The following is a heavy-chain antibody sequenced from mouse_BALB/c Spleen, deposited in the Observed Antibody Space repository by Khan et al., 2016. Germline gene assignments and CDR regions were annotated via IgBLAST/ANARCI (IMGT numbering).Heavy chain of an antibody. CDR3: ARGTPFAN. CDR1: GFAFSSYW. CDR2: IYPGDGDT. V-gene: IGHV1-80*01. J-gene: IGHJ3*01. D-gene: IGHD2-14*01. Sequence: VQLQESGAELVRPGSSVKISCKASGFAFSSYWMNWVKQRPGQGLEWIGQIYPGDGDTNYNGKFKGKATLTADKSSSTAYMQLSSQTSEDSAVYFCARGTPFANWGQGTLVTVSA.